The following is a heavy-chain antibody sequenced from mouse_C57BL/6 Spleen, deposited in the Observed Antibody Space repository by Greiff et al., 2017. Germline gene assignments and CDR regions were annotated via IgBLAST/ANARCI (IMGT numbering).Heavy chain of an antibody. D-gene: IGHD1-1*01. J-gene: IGHJ2*01. CDR1: GYAFSSSW. CDR3: ARDWNYGSSYFDY. V-gene: IGHV1-82*01. Sequence: QVQLKQSGPELVKPGASVKISCKASGYAFSSSWLHWVKHRPGKGLEWIGRIYPGDGDTNYNGKFKGKATLTADKSSSTAYMQLSSLTSEDSAVYFCARDWNYGSSYFDYWGQGTTLTVSS. CDR2: IYPGDGDT.